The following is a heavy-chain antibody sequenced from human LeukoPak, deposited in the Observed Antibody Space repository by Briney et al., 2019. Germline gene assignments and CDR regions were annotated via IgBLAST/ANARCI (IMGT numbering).Heavy chain of an antibody. Sequence: PSETLSLTCTVSGGSISTYSWTWIRQAPGKGLEWIGYIYYSGSTNYNPSLKSRVTISVDTSKNQFSLNLRSVTTADTAVYYCASGFDSKSTYFDYWGQGTLVTVSS. J-gene: IGHJ4*02. CDR3: ASGFDSKSTYFDY. CDR1: GGSISTYS. CDR2: IYYSGST. V-gene: IGHV4-59*01. D-gene: IGHD5-12*01.